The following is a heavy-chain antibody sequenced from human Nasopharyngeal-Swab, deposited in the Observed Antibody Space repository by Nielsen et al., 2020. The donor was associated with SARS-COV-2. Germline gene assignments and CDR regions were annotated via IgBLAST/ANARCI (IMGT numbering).Heavy chain of an antibody. CDR3: AKDLSYDSSGYYDY. CDR2: FSGSGGTT. J-gene: IGHJ4*02. D-gene: IGHD3-22*01. Sequence: GESLKISCAASGFTFSSYAMSWVRQAPGKGLEWVSSFSGSGGTTYYTDAVKGRFTTSRDNSKNTLYLQMNSLRAEDTAVYYCAKDLSYDSSGYYDYWGQGTLVTVSS. V-gene: IGHV3-23*01. CDR1: GFTFSSYA.